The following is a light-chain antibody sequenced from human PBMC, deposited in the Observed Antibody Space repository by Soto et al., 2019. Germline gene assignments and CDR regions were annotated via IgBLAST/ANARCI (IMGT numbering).Light chain of an antibody. J-gene: IGKJ5*01. CDR3: QQYNNWPRIT. CDR1: QSVSSN. V-gene: IGKV3D-15*01. CDR2: GAS. Sequence: EIVVTQSPATLSVSPGERATLSCRASQSVSSNLAWYQQKPGQAPRLLIYGASSRATGIPDRFSGSGSGTDFTLTISSLQSEDFAVYYCQQYNNWPRITFGQGTRLEIK.